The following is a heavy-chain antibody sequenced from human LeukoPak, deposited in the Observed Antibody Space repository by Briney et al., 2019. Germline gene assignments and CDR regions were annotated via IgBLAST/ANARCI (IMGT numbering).Heavy chain of an antibody. CDR3: AKAPRSSSFIRHAFDI. CDR2: ISGSGGST. D-gene: IGHD6-6*01. V-gene: IGHV3-23*01. Sequence: GGSLRLSCAASGFTFSSYGMSWVRQAPGKGLEWVSAISGSGGSTYYADSVKGRFTISRDNSKNTMYLQMNSLRVEDTAVYYCAKAPRSSSFIRHAFDICGQGTVVTVSS. J-gene: IGHJ3*02. CDR1: GFTFSSYG.